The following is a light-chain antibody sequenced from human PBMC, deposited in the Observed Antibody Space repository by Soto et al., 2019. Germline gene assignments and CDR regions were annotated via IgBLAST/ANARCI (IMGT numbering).Light chain of an antibody. Sequence: DIQKTKSPSTLSAPVGDSVIITCRASQSISSWLAWYQQKPGKAPKLLIYKASSLESGVPSRFSGSGSGTEFTLTISSLQPDDFATYYCHPYNTYPAAFGPGTEVDIK. CDR1: QSISSW. CDR2: KAS. V-gene: IGKV1-5*03. CDR3: HPYNTYPAA. J-gene: IGKJ3*01.